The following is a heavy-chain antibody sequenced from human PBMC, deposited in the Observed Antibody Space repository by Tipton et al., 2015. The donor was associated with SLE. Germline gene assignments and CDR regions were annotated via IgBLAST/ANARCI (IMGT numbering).Heavy chain of an antibody. D-gene: IGHD1-26*01. CDR1: GGSISSSSYY. Sequence: TLSLTCTASGGSISSSSYYWGWIRQPPGKGLEWIGIIYYRGSTYYNPSLKSRVTISVDTSKNQFSLKLSSVTAADTAVYYCAIRSGIRNWYFDLWGRGTLGTVSS. CDR2: IYYRGST. CDR3: AIRSGIRNWYFDL. J-gene: IGHJ2*01. V-gene: IGHV4-39*07.